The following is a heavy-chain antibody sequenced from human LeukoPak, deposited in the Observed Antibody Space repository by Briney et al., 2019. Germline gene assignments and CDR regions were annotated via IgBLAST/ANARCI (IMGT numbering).Heavy chain of an antibody. J-gene: IGHJ4*02. CDR3: VRLRRNSDTSGFYYYYDF. Sequence: PGGSLRLSCLASGYTFSSYIINWVRQAPGKGLELVSSSSVRSNYIHYADSVRGRFRISRDDARDSLYLQMNSLRAEDTAVYYCVRLRRNSDTSGFYYYYDFWGQGTLVTVSS. D-gene: IGHD3-22*01. CDR1: GYTFSSYI. CDR2: SSVRSNYI. V-gene: IGHV3-21*01.